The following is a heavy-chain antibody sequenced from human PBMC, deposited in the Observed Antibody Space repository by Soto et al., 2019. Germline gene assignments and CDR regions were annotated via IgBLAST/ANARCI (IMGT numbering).Heavy chain of an antibody. D-gene: IGHD1-26*01. J-gene: IGHJ4*02. Sequence: GGSQRLSCVVSGCPFTSAWLHWIRQAPGKGLEWVARIKSKTSGETRDYAAPVKGRFTISRDDSKNTVWLQMNSLKSEDSAVYYCAADYSGGTYPIDYWGQGRLVTVSS. CDR3: AADYSGGTYPIDY. CDR1: GCPFTSAW. CDR2: IKSKTSGETR. V-gene: IGHV3-15*07.